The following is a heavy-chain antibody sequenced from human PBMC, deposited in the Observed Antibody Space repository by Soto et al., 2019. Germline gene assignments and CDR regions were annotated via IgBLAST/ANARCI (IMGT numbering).Heavy chain of an antibody. CDR1: GFTFSSYA. V-gene: IGHV3-23*01. Sequence: GGSLRLSCAASGFTFSSYAMSWVRQAPGKGLEWVSAISDSGGSTYYADSVKGRFTISRDNSKNTLYLQMNSLRAEDTAVYYCARDHHVVAATTDAIDIWGQGTMVTVSS. CDR3: ARDHHVVAATTDAIDI. D-gene: IGHD2-15*01. J-gene: IGHJ3*02. CDR2: ISDSGGST.